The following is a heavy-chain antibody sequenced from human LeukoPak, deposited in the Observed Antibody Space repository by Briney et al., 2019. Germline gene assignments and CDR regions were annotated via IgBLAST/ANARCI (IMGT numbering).Heavy chain of an antibody. D-gene: IGHD1-1*01. J-gene: IGHJ4*02. CDR3: ARYNWNDGSSDFDY. Sequence: PGGSLRLSCAASGFTFSSYWMSWVRQAPGKGLEWVANIKQDGSEKYYVDSVKGRFTISRDNAKNSLYLQMNSLRAEDTAVYYCARYNWNDGSSDFDYWAQGTLVTVSS. V-gene: IGHV3-7*01. CDR2: IKQDGSEK. CDR1: GFTFSSYW.